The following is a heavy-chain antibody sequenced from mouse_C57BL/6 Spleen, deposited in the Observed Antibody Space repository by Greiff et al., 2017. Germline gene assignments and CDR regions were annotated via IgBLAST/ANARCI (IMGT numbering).Heavy chain of an antibody. CDR3: ARFPTVVAFDY. D-gene: IGHD1-1*01. Sequence: VQLQQPGAELVKPGASVKLSCKASGYTFTSYWMQWVKQRPGQGLEWIGEIDPSDSYTNYNQKLKGKATLTVDTSSSTSYMQLSSLTSEDSAVYYCARFPTVVAFDYWGQGTTLTVSS. CDR2: IDPSDSYT. J-gene: IGHJ2*01. CDR1: GYTFTSYW. V-gene: IGHV1-50*01.